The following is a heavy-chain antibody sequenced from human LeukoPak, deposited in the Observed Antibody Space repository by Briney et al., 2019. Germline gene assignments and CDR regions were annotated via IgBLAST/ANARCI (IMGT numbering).Heavy chain of an antibody. CDR2: IIPIFGTA. D-gene: IGHD3-22*01. J-gene: IGHJ3*02. CDR1: GGTFSSYA. CDR3: ARDSRDYYDSSGYYFGAFDI. Sequence: GSSVKVSCKASGGTFSSYAISWVRQAPGQGLEWMGGIIPIFGTANYAQKFQGRVTITTDESTSTAYMELSSRRSEDTAVYYCARDSRDYYDSSGYYFGAFDIWGQGTMVTVSS. V-gene: IGHV1-69*05.